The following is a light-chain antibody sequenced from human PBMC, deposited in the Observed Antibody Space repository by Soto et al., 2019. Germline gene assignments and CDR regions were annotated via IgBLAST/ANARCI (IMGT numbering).Light chain of an antibody. V-gene: IGLV2-14*03. CDR3: SSYTSSSNPV. CDR2: EVI. J-gene: IGLJ3*02. Sequence: QSALTQPASVSGSPGQSITISCTGTDSDVGGYNYVSWYQQHPGKAPKLMIYEVINRPSGVSNRFSGSKSANTASLTISGLQAEDEADYYCSSYTSSSNPVFGGGNKLTVL. CDR1: DSDVGGYNY.